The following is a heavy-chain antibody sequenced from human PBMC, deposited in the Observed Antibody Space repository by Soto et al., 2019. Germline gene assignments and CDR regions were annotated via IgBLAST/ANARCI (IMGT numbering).Heavy chain of an antibody. D-gene: IGHD7-27*01. CDR3: ARDCGNMWGYCDN. CDR1: GYTFMNHY. V-gene: IGHV1-46*01. J-gene: IGHJ4*02. Sequence: ASVKVSCKTSGYTFMNHYMHWMRQAPGQRHEWMGIINPTGDRINYAEKFEGRVTMTTDTSTSTVSMELTSLRLEDTAVYYCARDCGNMWGYCDNWGRGSRVAVSS. CDR2: INPTGDRI.